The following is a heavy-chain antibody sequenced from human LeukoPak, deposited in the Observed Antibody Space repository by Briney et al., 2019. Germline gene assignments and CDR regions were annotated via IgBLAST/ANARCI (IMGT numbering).Heavy chain of an antibody. V-gene: IGHV3-30-3*01. Sequence: PGRSLRLSCAASGFTFSSYAMHWVRQAPGKGLEWVAVISYDGSNKYYADSVKGRFTISRDNSKNTLYLQMNSLRAEDTAVYYCARDFATGTTDFDYWGQGTLVTVSS. CDR2: ISYDGSNK. CDR3: ARDFATGTTDFDY. J-gene: IGHJ4*02. D-gene: IGHD1-7*01. CDR1: GFTFSSYA.